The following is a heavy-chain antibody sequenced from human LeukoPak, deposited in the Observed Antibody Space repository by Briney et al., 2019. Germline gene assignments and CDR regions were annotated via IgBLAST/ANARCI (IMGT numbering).Heavy chain of an antibody. J-gene: IGHJ4*02. CDR2: LSGSGKYT. D-gene: IGHD3-10*01. V-gene: IGHV3-23*01. CDR1: GFPFSSQL. CDR3: AKSRATGTYPGRFDY. Sequence: GGPLNPTWAASGFPFSSQLLSWVGQPPGGELDWVYSLSGSGKYTFYADSVKGRFTISRDNSRNELFLQMNSLTSGDTAEYYCAKSRATGTYPGRFDYWGLGILVTVSS.